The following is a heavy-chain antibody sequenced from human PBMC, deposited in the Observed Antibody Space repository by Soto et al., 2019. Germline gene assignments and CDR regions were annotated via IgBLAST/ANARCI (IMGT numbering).Heavy chain of an antibody. CDR1: VYSIGIGYY. Sequence: SETLSLTCAFSVYSIGIGYYWGWIRQPPVKGLEWIGTIYHSGSTNYNPSLKSRVTISVDTSTNQFSLRLRSVTAADTAVYYCARAAAAYCTSGNCSHYFDYWGQGTMVTVSS. D-gene: IGHD2-15*01. V-gene: IGHV4-38-2*01. CDR3: ARAAAAYCTSGNCSHYFDY. CDR2: IYHSGST. J-gene: IGHJ4*02.